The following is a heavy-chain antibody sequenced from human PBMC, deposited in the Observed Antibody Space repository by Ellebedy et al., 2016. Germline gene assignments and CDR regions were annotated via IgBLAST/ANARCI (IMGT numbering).Heavy chain of an antibody. J-gene: IGHJ4*02. D-gene: IGHD1-1*01. Sequence: GESLKISXAASGFIFNIAGMTWVRQAPGKGLEWVATIVFSGTATYYSDSVKGRFTISRDNAKNSLYLQMNSLRADDTAVYYCAKLTPNWGQGTLVTVSS. CDR2: IVFSGTAT. V-gene: IGHV3-21*04. CDR3: AKLTPN. CDR1: GFIFNIAG.